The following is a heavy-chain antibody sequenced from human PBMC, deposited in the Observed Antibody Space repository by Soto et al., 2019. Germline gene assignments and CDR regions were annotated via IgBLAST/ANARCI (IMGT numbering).Heavy chain of an antibody. CDR2: ISGSGGST. V-gene: IGHV3-23*01. Sequence: GGSLRLSCAASGFTFSSYAMSWVRQAPGKGLEWVSAISGSGGSTYYADSVKGRFTISRDNSKNTLYLQMNSLRAEDTAVYDCAKDRGGIVGATVDAFDIWGQGTMVTVSS. CDR3: AKDRGGIVGATVDAFDI. J-gene: IGHJ3*02. D-gene: IGHD1-26*01. CDR1: GFTFSSYA.